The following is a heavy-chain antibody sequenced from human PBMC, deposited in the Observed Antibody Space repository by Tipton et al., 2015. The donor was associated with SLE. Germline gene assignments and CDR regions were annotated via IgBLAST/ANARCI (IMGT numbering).Heavy chain of an antibody. Sequence: TLSLTCSVSGVSIISGGYSWSWIRQHPGKGLQWIGYIYSGGSTFYNPSLKNRITMSVDKSKNQFSLDLSSVTVADTAVYYCARERVVSTGGWFDPWGQGTLVTVSS. V-gene: IGHV4-31*03. CDR2: IYSGGST. D-gene: IGHD5/OR15-5a*01. CDR1: GVSIISGGYS. J-gene: IGHJ5*02. CDR3: ARERVVSTGGWFDP.